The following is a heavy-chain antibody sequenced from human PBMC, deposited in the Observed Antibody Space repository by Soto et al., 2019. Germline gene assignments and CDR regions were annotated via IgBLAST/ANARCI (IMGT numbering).Heavy chain of an antibody. Sequence: PSETLSLTCTVSGGSISSGNYYWSWIRQPPGKGLEWIGYIYYSGSTYYNPSLKSRVTISVDTSKNQFSLKLSSVTAADTAVYYCARVYGSGSYYNWFDPWGQGTLVTVSS. CDR1: GGSISSGNYY. D-gene: IGHD3-10*01. CDR2: IYYSGST. J-gene: IGHJ5*02. CDR3: ARVYGSGSYYNWFDP. V-gene: IGHV4-30-4*01.